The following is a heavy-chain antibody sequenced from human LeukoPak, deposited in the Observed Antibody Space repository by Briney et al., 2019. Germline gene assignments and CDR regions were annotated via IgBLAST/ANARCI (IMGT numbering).Heavy chain of an antibody. J-gene: IGHJ6*03. CDR3: ARAYCSSTSCYNYYYYMDV. V-gene: IGHV3-20*03. CDR2: INWNGGST. D-gene: IGHD2-2*02. Sequence: TGGSLRLSFAASGFTFDDYGMSWVRQAPGKGLEWVSGINWNGGSTGYADSVKGRFTISRDNAKNSLYLQMNSLRAEDTALYYCARAYCSSTSCYNYYYYMDVWGKGTTVTVSS. CDR1: GFTFDDYG.